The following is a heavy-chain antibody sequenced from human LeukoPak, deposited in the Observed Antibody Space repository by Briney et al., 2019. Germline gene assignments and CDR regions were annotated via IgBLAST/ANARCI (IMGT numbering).Heavy chain of an antibody. J-gene: IGHJ4*02. CDR1: GFTFSDYS. V-gene: IGHV3-21*01. Sequence: GGSLRLSCAASGFTFSDYSMTWVRQAPGKGMEWVSSISGSSSYIYYADSLKGRFTISRDNAKNSLFLQMNSLRAEDTAVYYCARRVPYFDYWGQGALVTVSS. CDR2: ISGSSSYI. D-gene: IGHD4/OR15-4a*01. CDR3: ARRVPYFDY.